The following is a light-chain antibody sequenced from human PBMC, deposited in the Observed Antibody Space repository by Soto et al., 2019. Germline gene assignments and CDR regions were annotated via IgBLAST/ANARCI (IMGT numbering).Light chain of an antibody. CDR2: GAS. V-gene: IGKV1-9*01. CDR3: QQYNDWPT. Sequence: IQLTQSPSSLSASVGDRVTITCRASQGISSYLAWYQQKGGRAPNLLIYGASTLQRGVPSRFSGSGSGTEFTLPISSLQHGDFAVYYCQQYNDWPTFGQGTKVDIK. J-gene: IGKJ1*01. CDR1: QGISSY.